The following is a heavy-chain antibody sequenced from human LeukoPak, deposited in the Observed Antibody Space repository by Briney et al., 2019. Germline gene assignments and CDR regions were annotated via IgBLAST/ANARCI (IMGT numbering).Heavy chain of an antibody. CDR3: GRDRGGGVFDS. Sequence: SETLSLTCTVSSGSISSGSYYWSWIRQPAGKGLEWVGRTHTSGTTNYNPSLESRVTVSVDTSKNQFSLKLISAIAADTAVYYWGRDRGGGVFDSWGQGILVTVSS. CDR2: THTSGTT. CDR1: SGSISSGSYY. J-gene: IGHJ4*02. D-gene: IGHD2-8*01. V-gene: IGHV4-61*02.